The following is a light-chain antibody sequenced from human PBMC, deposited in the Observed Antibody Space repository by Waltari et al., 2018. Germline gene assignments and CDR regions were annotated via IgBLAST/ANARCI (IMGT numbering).Light chain of an antibody. CDR1: QSVGKY. CDR3: QKYVSLPAT. J-gene: IGKJ1*01. Sequence: VLTQSPGTLSLSPGERATLPCRASQSVGKYLAWYQQKPGQAPRLLIYDTSTRATGIPDRFSGSGSGTDFSLTISRLEPEDFAVYYCQKYVSLPATFGQGTKVQAK. V-gene: IGKV3-20*01. CDR2: DTS.